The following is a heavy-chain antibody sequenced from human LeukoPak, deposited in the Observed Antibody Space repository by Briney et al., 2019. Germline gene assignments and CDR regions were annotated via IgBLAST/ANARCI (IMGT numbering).Heavy chain of an antibody. D-gene: IGHD3-10*01. CDR2: INHSGST. Sequence: PSETLSLTCAVYGGSFSGYYWSWIRQPPGKGLEWIGEINHSGSTNYNPSLKSRVTISVDTSKNQFSLKLSSVTAADTAVYYCARGRITLGPYEAFDIWGQGTMVTVSS. J-gene: IGHJ3*02. CDR1: GGSFSGYY. CDR3: ARGRITLGPYEAFDI. V-gene: IGHV4-34*01.